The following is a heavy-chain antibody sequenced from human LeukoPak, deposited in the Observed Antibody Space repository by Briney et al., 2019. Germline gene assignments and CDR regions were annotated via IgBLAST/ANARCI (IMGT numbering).Heavy chain of an antibody. CDR3: AAKRLNCGGDCYLAY. Sequence: GSLRLSCAASGFTFSSYALSWVRQTPGKGLEWIGEINYSGSTNYNPSLKSRATISVDTSKNQFSLKLSSVTAADTAVYYCAAKRLNCGGDCYLAYWGQGTLVTVSS. V-gene: IGHV4-34*08. D-gene: IGHD2-21*02. CDR1: GFTFSSYA. J-gene: IGHJ4*02. CDR2: INYSGST.